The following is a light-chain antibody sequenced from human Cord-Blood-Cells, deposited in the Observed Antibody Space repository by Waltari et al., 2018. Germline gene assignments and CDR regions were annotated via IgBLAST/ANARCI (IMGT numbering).Light chain of an antibody. Sequence: DIQMTQSPSSLSASVGDRFSITCRASQSISSYLNWYQQKPGKAPKLLIYAASSLQSGVPSRSSGSGSGTDFTLTISSLQPEDFATYYCQQSYSTPYTFGQGTKLEIK. CDR1: QSISSY. J-gene: IGKJ2*01. CDR2: AAS. V-gene: IGKV1-39*01. CDR3: QQSYSTPYT.